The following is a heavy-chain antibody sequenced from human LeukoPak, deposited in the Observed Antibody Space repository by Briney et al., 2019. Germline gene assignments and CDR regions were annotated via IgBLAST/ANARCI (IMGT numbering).Heavy chain of an antibody. CDR1: GGTFSSYA. CDR3: ASNLAVAGTGYFDY. Sequence: GASVKVSCXASGGTFSSYAISWVRQAPGQGLEWMGGIIPIFGTANYAQKFQGRVTITTDEPTSTAYTELSSLRSEDTAVYYCASNLAVAGTGYFDYWGQGTLVTVSS. CDR2: IIPIFGTA. D-gene: IGHD6-19*01. V-gene: IGHV1-69*05. J-gene: IGHJ4*02.